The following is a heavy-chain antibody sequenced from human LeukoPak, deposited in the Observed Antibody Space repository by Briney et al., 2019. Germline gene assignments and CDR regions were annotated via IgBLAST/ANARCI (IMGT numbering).Heavy chain of an antibody. V-gene: IGHV4-34*01. CDR1: GGSFSGYY. CDR2: INHSGST. J-gene: IGHJ4*02. CDR3: ARVTTLGYFDY. D-gene: IGHD3-3*01. Sequence: PSETLSLTCAVYGGSFSGYYWSWIRQPPGKGLEWIGEINHSGSTNYNPSLKSRVTISVDTSKNQFSLKLSSVTAADTAVYYCARVTTLGYFDYWGQGTLVTVSS.